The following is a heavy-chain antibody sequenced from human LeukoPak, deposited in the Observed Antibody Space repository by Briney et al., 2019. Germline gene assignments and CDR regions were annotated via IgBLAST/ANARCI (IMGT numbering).Heavy chain of an antibody. CDR2: IYYSGST. V-gene: IGHV4-31*03. J-gene: IGHJ5*02. CDR1: GGSISSGGYY. D-gene: IGHD4/OR15-4a*01. Sequence: NSSETLSLTCTVSGGSISSGGYYWSWIRQHPGKGLEWIGYIYYSGSTYYNPSLKSRVTISVDTSKNRFSLKLSSVTAADTAVYYCARDGAIGASLDPWGQGTLVTVSS. CDR3: ARDGAIGASLDP.